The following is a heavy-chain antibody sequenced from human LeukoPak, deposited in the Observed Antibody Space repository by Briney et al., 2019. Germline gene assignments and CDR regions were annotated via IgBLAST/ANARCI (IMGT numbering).Heavy chain of an antibody. J-gene: IGHJ4*02. V-gene: IGHV4-59*08. D-gene: IGHD1-26*01. CDR3: ARQPYILGAYYFDY. CDR1: GGSMSSYY. CDR2: IFYSGST. Sequence: SETLSLTCTVSGGSMSSYYWSWIRQPPGKGPEWIGYIFYSGSTNYNPSLKSRVTLLVDTSKNQFSLKLGSVTAADTAVYYCARQPYILGAYYFDYWGQGTLVTVSS.